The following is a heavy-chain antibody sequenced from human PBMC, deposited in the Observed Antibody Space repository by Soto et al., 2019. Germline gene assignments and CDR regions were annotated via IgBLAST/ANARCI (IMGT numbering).Heavy chain of an antibody. D-gene: IGHD6-13*01. J-gene: IGHJ4*02. CDR3: ASSANIEQQPSPGDY. V-gene: IGHV1-69*13. CDR2: IIPIFGTA. Sequence: SVKVSCKASGGTFSSYAISWVRQAPGQGLEWMGGIIPIFGTANYAQKFQGRVTITADESTSTAYMELSSLRSEDTAVYYCASSANIEQQPSPGDYWGQGTLVTVSS. CDR1: GGTFSSYA.